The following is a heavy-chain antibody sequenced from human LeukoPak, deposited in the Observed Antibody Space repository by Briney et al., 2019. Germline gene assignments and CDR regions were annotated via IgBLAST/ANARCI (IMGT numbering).Heavy chain of an antibody. CDR1: GFTFSSYE. D-gene: IGHD5-24*01. CDR2: ISSSGSTI. V-gene: IGHV3-48*03. J-gene: IGHJ6*03. CDR3: ARIEHYYYYMDV. Sequence: PGGSLRLSCAASGFTFSSYEMNWVRRAPGKGLEWVSYISSSGSTIYYADSVKGRFTISRDNAKNSLYLQMNSLRAEDTAVYYCARIEHYYYYMDVWGKGTTVTVSS.